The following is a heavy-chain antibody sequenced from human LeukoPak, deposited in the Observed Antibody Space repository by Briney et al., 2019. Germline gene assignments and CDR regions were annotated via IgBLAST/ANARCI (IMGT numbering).Heavy chain of an antibody. V-gene: IGHV4-30-2*01. J-gene: IGHJ5*02. CDR1: DGSLSSGGYS. CDR2: IYHSGST. D-gene: IGHD2-15*01. Sequence: SQTLPLTCAVSDGSLSSGGYSWSWIRQPPGKGLEWIGYIYHSGSTYYNPSLKSRVTISVDRSKNQFSLKLSSVTAADTAVYYCARVGFNWFDPWGQGPLVTVSS. CDR3: ARVGFNWFDP.